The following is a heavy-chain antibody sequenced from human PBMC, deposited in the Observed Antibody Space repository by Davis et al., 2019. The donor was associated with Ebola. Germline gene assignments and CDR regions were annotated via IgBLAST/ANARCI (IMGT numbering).Heavy chain of an antibody. CDR1: GYTFTSYG. V-gene: IGHV1-18*01. D-gene: IGHD3-3*01. Sequence: ASVKVSCKASGYTFTSYGISWVRQAPGQGLEWMGRISAYNGNTNYAQKLQGRVTITADKSTSTAYMELSSLRSEDTAVYYCASSDFWSGYYLESGYYGMDVWGQGTTVTVSS. CDR3: ASSDFWSGYYLESGYYGMDV. CDR2: ISAYNGNT. J-gene: IGHJ6*02.